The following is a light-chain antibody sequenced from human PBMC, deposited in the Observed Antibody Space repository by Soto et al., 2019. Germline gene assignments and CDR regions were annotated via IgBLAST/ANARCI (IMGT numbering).Light chain of an antibody. J-gene: IGKJ3*01. CDR1: QSVTNY. CDR3: QQRSTWPPT. V-gene: IGKV3-11*01. CDR2: DAF. Sequence: EIVLTQSPATLSLSPGERATLSCRASQSVTNYLAWYQQRPGQAPRLLIYDAFTTATGVPARFSSSGSGTDFTLTISSLEPEDFAVYYCQQRSTWPPTFGPGTKIDIK.